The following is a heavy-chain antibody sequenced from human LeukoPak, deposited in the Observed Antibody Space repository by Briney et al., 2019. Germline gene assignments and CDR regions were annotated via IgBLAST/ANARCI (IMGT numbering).Heavy chain of an antibody. J-gene: IGHJ4*02. D-gene: IGHD5-12*01. CDR2: ISSSSSYI. CDR3: ARDLGYSGYASGDY. Sequence: PGGSLRLSCAASGFTFSSYSVNWVRQAPGKGLEWVSSISSSSSYIYYADSVKGRFTISRDNAKNSLYLQMNSLRAEDTAVYYCARDLGYSGYASGDYWGQGTLVTVSS. V-gene: IGHV3-21*01. CDR1: GFTFSSYS.